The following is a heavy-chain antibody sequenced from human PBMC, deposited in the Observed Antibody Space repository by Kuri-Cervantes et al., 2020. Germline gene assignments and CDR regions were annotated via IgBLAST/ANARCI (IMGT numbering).Heavy chain of an antibody. CDR3: ARLHYLYGMDV. V-gene: IGHV4-39*01. D-gene: IGHD3-10*01. J-gene: IGHJ6*02. CDR2: IYYSGST. CDR1: GGSISISSYY. Sequence: GSLRLSCTVSGGSISISSYYWGWIRQPPGKGLEWFGNIYYSGSTYYNPSLKTRVTISVDTSKNQFSLRLSSVTAADATVYYCARLHYLYGMDVWGQGTTVTVSS.